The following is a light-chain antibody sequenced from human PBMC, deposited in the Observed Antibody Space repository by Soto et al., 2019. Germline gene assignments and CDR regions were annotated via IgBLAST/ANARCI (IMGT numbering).Light chain of an antibody. CDR1: SSDIGDYNY. CDR3: SSYAGSNNWV. J-gene: IGLJ3*02. V-gene: IGLV2-8*01. Sequence: QSALTQAPSASGSPGQSVTISCTGTSSDIGDYNYVSWYQQHPGKAPKFIIYEVSQRPSGVPDRFSGSKSGNTASLTVSGLQAEDEADYYCSSYAGSNNWVFGGGTKVTVL. CDR2: EVS.